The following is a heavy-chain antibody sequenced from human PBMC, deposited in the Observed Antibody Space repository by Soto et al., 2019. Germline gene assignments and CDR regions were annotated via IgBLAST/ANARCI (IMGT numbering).Heavy chain of an antibody. D-gene: IGHD5-12*01. V-gene: IGHV1-18*01. CDR1: GYTFTRSG. CDR2: ISTYNGDT. Sequence: QVQLVQSGAEVKKPGASVKVSCKASGYTFTRSGISWVRQAPGQGLEWMGWISTYNGDTNYAQTFQGRFTMTTHTSTSTVHMEVRSLRSDDTAVYYCAREGVAPYYYYGMDVWGQGTPVTVSS. CDR3: AREGVAPYYYYGMDV. J-gene: IGHJ6*02.